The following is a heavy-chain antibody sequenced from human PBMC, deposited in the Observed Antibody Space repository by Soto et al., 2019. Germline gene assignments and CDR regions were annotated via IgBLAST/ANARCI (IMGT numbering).Heavy chain of an antibody. J-gene: IGHJ6*02. D-gene: IGHD6-6*01. Sequence: GGSLRLSCAASGFTFSSYWMHWVRQAPGKGLVWVSRISSDGSSTSYADSVKGRFTISRDNAKNTLYLQMNSLRAEDTAVYYCAREYSSLHYYYGMDVWGQGTTVTVSS. CDR3: AREYSSLHYYYGMDV. CDR2: ISSDGSST. CDR1: GFTFSSYW. V-gene: IGHV3-74*01.